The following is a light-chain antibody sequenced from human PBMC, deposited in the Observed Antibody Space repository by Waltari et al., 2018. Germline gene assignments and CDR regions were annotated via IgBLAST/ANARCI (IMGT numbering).Light chain of an antibody. V-gene: IGKV1-33*01. CDR1: QDIRKY. Sequence: DIQMTQSPFSLSASVGDRVTITCQAGQDIRKYLNWLQQKPGKAPNLLIYDASSLEAGVPSRFTGSGSGTDFTLTISSLQPEDIATYYCQQYASLPLTFGGGTKVEIK. J-gene: IGKJ4*01. CDR2: DAS. CDR3: QQYASLPLT.